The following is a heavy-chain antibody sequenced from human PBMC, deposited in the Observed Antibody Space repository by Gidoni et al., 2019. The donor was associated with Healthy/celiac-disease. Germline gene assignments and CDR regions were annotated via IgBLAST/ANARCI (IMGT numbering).Heavy chain of an antibody. CDR2: ISSSSSYI. CDR1: GFTFSSYT. Sequence: EVQLVESGGGLVKPGGPLRPSCAAPGFTFSSYTVNWVRQAPGKGLEWVSSISSSSSYIYYADSVKGRFTISRDNAKNSLYLQMNSLRAEDTAVYYCARHHGYGSGSPPYYYGMDVWGQGTTVTVSS. V-gene: IGHV3-21*01. D-gene: IGHD3-10*01. CDR3: ARHHGYGSGSPPYYYGMDV. J-gene: IGHJ6*02.